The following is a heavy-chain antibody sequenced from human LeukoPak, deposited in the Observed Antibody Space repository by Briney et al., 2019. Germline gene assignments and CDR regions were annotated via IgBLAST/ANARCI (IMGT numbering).Heavy chain of an antibody. CDR2: IHPSGTL. V-gene: IGHV4-31*03. CDR3: SRGLDSRKLGY. CDR1: GASFSSGDRY. J-gene: IGHJ4*02. D-gene: IGHD3-22*01. Sequence: SETLSLTCTVSGASFSSGDRYWNWIRQSPGQGLEWIGSIHPSGTLYNNPSLESRVTMSMDTSKNQFSLNLNSVTAADTAVYFCSRGLDSRKLGYWGQGTLVTVSS.